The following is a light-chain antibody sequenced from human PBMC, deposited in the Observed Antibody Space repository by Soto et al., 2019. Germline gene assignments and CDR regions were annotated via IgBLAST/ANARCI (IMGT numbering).Light chain of an antibody. V-gene: IGKV3-20*01. Sequence: IVLTHSPGTLSLSPGEIATLSFRASQTITTLAWYQRKPGQAPRLLIYRVSSRATGVPDRFSGSGSGTDYTLTISRLEPEDFAVYYCQQYGNLPLTFGGGTKVDIK. CDR2: RVS. CDR1: QTITT. CDR3: QQYGNLPLT. J-gene: IGKJ4*01.